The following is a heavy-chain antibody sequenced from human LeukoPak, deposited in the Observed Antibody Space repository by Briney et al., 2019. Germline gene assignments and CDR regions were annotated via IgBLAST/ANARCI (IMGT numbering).Heavy chain of an antibody. CDR3: ARGRAIFGVVIQFDY. J-gene: IGHJ4*02. CDR2: INPNSGNT. CDR1: GYTFTSYD. D-gene: IGHD3-3*01. V-gene: IGHV1-8*03. Sequence: ASVKVSCKASGYTFTSYDINWVRQATGQGLEWMGWINPNSGNTGYAQKFQGRVTITRNTSISTAYMELSSLRSEDTAVYYCARGRAIFGVVIQFDYWGQGTLVTVSS.